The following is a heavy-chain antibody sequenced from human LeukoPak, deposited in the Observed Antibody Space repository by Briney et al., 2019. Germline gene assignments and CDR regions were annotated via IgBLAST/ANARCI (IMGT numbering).Heavy chain of an antibody. CDR1: GFTFSSYT. CDR2: ISSGSSYI. D-gene: IGHD3-10*01. CDR3: ARDGSGSYVYYYYMDV. J-gene: IGHJ6*03. V-gene: IGHV3-21*04. Sequence: GGSLRLSCAASGFTFSSYTMNWVRQAPGKGLEWVSIISSGSSYIHYADSVKGRFTISRDNAKNSLYLQMNSLRAEDTALYYCARDGSGSYVYYYYMDVWGKGTTVTVSS.